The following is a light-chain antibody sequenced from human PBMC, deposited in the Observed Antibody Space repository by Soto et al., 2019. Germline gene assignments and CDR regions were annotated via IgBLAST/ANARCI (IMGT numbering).Light chain of an antibody. CDR3: IQHNRYPWT. J-gene: IGKJ1*01. CDR1: QDISNF. CDR2: AAS. V-gene: IGKV1-17*03. Sequence: DIQMTQSPSAMSASVGDRVTITCRASQDISNFLAWFQQKPGKVPQRLIYAASSLQSGVPSRFSGSGSGTEFTLTISSLQPEDFATYYSIQHNRYPWTFGQGTKVEIK.